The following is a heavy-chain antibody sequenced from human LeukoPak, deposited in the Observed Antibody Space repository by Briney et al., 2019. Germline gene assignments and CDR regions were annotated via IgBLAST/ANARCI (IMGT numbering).Heavy chain of an antibody. J-gene: IGHJ4*02. V-gene: IGHV3-48*03. D-gene: IGHD3-9*01. CDR2: ISHTGNTK. CDR1: GFNFSSSE. CDR3: VRTFVSGYDVLTGYFRAFDY. Sequence: GGSLRLSCAASGFNFSSSEMHWVRQAPGKGLEWLPYISHTGNTKYYADSVQGRFTVSRDNGKSLLFLRMSSLRAGDTAIYYCVRTFVSGYDVLTGYFRAFDYWGQGALVTVSS.